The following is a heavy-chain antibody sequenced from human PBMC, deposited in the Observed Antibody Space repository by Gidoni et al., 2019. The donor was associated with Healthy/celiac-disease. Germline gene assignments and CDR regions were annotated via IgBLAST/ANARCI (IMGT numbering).Heavy chain of an antibody. D-gene: IGHD3-22*01. CDR3: AKDTAYYDSSGYYVY. J-gene: IGHJ4*02. CDR2: ISGSGGST. V-gene: IGHV3-23*04. Sequence: EVQLVESGGGLVQPGGSLRLSCAASGFTFSSYAMSWVRQAPGKGLEWVSAISGSGGSTYYAYSVKGRFTISRDNSKNTLYRQMNSLRAEDTAVYYCAKDTAYYDSSGYYVYWGQGTLVTVSS. CDR1: GFTFSSYA.